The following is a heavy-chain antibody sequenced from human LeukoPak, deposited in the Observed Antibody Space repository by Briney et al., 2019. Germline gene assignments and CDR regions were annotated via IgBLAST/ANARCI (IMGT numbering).Heavy chain of an antibody. CDR2: ISWNSGSI. J-gene: IGHJ4*02. D-gene: IGHD3-10*01. CDR3: AKDISGIGSGSYYNY. V-gene: IGHV3-9*01. Sequence: AGRSLRLSCAASGFTFDDYAMHWVRHAPGKGLEWVSGISWNSGSIGYADSVKGRFTISRDNAKNSLYLQMNSLRAEDTALYYCAKDISGIGSGSYYNYWGQGTLVTVSS. CDR1: GFTFDDYA.